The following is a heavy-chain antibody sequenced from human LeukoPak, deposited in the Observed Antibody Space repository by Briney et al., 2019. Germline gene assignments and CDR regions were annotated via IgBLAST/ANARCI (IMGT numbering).Heavy chain of an antibody. CDR1: GFTFSSYA. CDR3: ARDLGFYSSSWFLDY. Sequence: PGGSLRLSCAASGFTFSSYAMHWVRQAPGKGLEWVAVISYDGSNKYYADSVKGRFTISRDNSKNTLYLQMNSLRAEDTAVYYCARDLGFYSSSWFLDYWGQGTLVTVSS. J-gene: IGHJ4*02. CDR2: ISYDGSNK. D-gene: IGHD6-13*01. V-gene: IGHV3-30-3*01.